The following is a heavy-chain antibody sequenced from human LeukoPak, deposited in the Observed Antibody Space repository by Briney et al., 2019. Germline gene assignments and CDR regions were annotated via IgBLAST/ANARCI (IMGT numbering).Heavy chain of an antibody. D-gene: IGHD3-3*01. J-gene: IGHJ3*02. V-gene: IGHV3-30*02. CDR3: AKDLFLEWLPGLDAFDI. CDR2: IRYDGSNK. CDR1: GFTFSSYG. Sequence: TGGSLRLSCAASGFTFSSYGMHWVRQAPGKGLEWVAFIRYDGSNKYYADSVKGRFTISRDNSKNTLYLQMNSLRAEGTAVYYCAKDLFLEWLPGLDAFDIWGQGTMVTVSS.